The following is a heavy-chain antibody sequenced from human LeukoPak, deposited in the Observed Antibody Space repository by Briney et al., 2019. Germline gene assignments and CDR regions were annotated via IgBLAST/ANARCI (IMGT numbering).Heavy chain of an antibody. CDR1: GFTFSSYA. V-gene: IGHV3-23*01. D-gene: IGHD5-24*01. Sequence: PGGSLRLSCAASGFTFSSYAMSWVRQAPGKGLEWVSAISGSGGSTYYADSVKGRFTISRDNSKNTLYLQMNSLRVEDTAVYYCAKVTGRDGYKDAIDYWGQGILVAVSS. J-gene: IGHJ4*02. CDR2: ISGSGGST. CDR3: AKVTGRDGYKDAIDY.